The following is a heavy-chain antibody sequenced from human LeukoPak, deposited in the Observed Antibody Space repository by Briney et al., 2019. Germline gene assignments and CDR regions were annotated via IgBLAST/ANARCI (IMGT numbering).Heavy chain of an antibody. V-gene: IGHV4-59*08. Sequence: SETLSLTCTVSGGSISSYYWSWIRQPPGKGLEWIGYIYYSGSTNYNPSLKSRVTISVDTSKNQFSLKLSSVTAADTAVYYCARGGYCSGGSCYHPQFDYWGQGTLVTVSS. CDR1: GGSISSYY. CDR2: IYYSGST. J-gene: IGHJ4*02. CDR3: ARGGYCSGGSCYHPQFDY. D-gene: IGHD2-15*01.